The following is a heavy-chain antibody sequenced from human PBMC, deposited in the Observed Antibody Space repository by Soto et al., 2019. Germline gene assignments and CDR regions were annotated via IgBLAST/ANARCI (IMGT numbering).Heavy chain of an antibody. J-gene: IGHJ4*02. CDR1: GGSISSGGYY. CDR3: ARGGIAAAAPPDY. CDR2: IYYSGST. Sequence: PSETLSLTSTVSGGSISSGGYYWSWIRQHPGKGLEWIGYIYYSGSTYYNPSLKSRVTISVDTSKNQFSLKLSSVTAADTAVYYCARGGIAAAAPPDYWGQGTLVTVSS. D-gene: IGHD6-13*01. V-gene: IGHV4-31*03.